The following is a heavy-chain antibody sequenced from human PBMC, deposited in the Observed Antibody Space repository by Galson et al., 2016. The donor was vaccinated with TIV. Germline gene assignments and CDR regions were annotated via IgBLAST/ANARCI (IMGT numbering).Heavy chain of an antibody. V-gene: IGHV3-23*01. CDR3: TTDPQIVG. J-gene: IGHJ4*02. CDR1: GVSFSIHG. Sequence: SLRLSCAAPGVSFSIHGMSWVRQAPGKGLEWVATISYTGTETYYPDSVKGRFTISRDTSKSTVYLQLNSLRGEDTAIYYCTTDPQIVGWGQGTLVTVSS. CDR2: ISYTGTET. D-gene: IGHD2-21*01.